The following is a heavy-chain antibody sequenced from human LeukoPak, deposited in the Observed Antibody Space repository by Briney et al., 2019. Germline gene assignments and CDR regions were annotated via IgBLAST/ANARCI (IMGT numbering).Heavy chain of an antibody. V-gene: IGHV3-23*01. Sequence: SGGSLRLSCAASGFTFSNFAMSWVRQAPGRGREWVSGVSGSGDNTYYADSAKGRFTISRDNSKNTMSLHMNSLRAEDTAIYYCAKGLYYVYDSSGYHSNWFDPWGQGTLVAVSS. CDR3: AKGLYYVYDSSGYHSNWFDP. J-gene: IGHJ5*02. CDR1: GFTFSNFA. D-gene: IGHD3-22*01. CDR2: VSGSGDNT.